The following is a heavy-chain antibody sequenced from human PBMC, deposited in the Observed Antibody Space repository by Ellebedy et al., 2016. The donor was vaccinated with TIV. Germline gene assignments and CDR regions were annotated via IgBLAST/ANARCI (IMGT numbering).Heavy chain of an antibody. CDR1: GYTFTSYD. Sequence: AASVKVSCKASGYTFTSYDINWVRQATGQGLEWMGWMNTNSGNTGSAQKFQGRVTITRNTSISTAYMELSSLRSEEAAVYYCASFYDGSGYSIWGQGTPVTVSS. J-gene: IGHJ4*02. D-gene: IGHD3-22*01. V-gene: IGHV1-8*03. CDR2: MNTNSGNT. CDR3: ASFYDGSGYSI.